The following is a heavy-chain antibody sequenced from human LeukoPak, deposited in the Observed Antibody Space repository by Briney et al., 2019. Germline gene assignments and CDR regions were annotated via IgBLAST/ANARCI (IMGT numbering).Heavy chain of an antibody. Sequence: PSETLSLTCTVSGGSISSSSYYWGWIRQPPGKGLEWIGSIYYSGSTYYNPSLKGRVTISVDMSKNEFSLKLTSVTTTDTAVYYCARAFFYGSGSYMDIWGKGTTVTVSS. CDR3: ARAFFYGSGSYMDI. J-gene: IGHJ6*03. V-gene: IGHV4-39*07. CDR2: IYYSGST. CDR1: GGSISSSSYY. D-gene: IGHD3-10*01.